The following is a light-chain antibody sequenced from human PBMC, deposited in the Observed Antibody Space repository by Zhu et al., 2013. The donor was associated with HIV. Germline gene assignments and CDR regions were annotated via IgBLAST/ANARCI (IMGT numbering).Light chain of an antibody. V-gene: IGKV3-20*01. CDR3: QQYGSSPLT. J-gene: IGKJ4*01. CDR1: QSVANS. CDR2: GAS. Sequence: EIVLTQSPVTLSLSPGERATLSCRASQSVANSLAWYQQKPGQAPRLLIYGASSRASGIPDRFSGSGSGTDFTLSITRLEPEDLAVYYCQQYGSSPLTFGGGTTLELK.